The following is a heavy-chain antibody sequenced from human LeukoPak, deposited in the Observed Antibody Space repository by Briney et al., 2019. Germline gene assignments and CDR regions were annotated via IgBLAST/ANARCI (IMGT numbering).Heavy chain of an antibody. J-gene: IGHJ4*02. CDR3: SRNADHDW. CDR2: IKRQTEGWAK. CDR1: GFSFSDAW. Sequence: GGSLRLSCAGSGFSFSDAWLNWVRQTPEKGLEWVARIKRQTEGWAKDYAAPVKGRFTISRDDSKSTVYLQMNSLEIEDTAVYYCSRNADHDWWGQGTLVTVSS. V-gene: IGHV3-15*01. D-gene: IGHD1-14*01.